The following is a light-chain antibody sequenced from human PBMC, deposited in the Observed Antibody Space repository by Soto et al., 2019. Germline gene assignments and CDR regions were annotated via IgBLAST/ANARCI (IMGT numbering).Light chain of an antibody. Sequence: QSVLTQPPSVSAAPGQKVTISCSGSSSNIGDNYVSWYQQLPGTAPKLLLYDNNKRPSGIPDRFSGSKSGTSATLDITVRQTGDEADYYCLTWDSSLSVGRLGGGTKLTVL. CDR1: SSNIGDNY. J-gene: IGLJ2*01. CDR2: DNN. CDR3: LTWDSSLSVGR. V-gene: IGLV1-51*01.